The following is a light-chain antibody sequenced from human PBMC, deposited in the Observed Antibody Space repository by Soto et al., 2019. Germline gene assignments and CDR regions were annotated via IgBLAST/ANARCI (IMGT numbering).Light chain of an antibody. CDR3: CSYAGSSTFV. J-gene: IGLJ1*01. V-gene: IGLV2-23*02. CDR2: GVS. CDR1: GSDVGGYNY. Sequence: QSALTQPASVSGSPGQSIAISCTGSGSDVGGYNYVSWYQQHPGKAPKLIIYGVSHRPSGVSNRFSGSKSGNTASLTISGLQAEDEADYYCCSYAGSSTFVFGTGTKLTVL.